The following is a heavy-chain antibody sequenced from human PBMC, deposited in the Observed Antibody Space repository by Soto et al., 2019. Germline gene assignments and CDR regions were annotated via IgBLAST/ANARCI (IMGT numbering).Heavy chain of an antibody. D-gene: IGHD3-16*01. V-gene: IGHV3-74*01. CDR1: GFTFGNYW. CDR3: ASNYAYAEGYYFYGIDV. CDR2: VNSDGDTT. J-gene: IGHJ6*02. Sequence: GGSLRLSCAASGFTFGNYWMHWFRQAPGKGLVWVSRVNSDGDTTYYADSVKGRFTISRDNAKNTLHLQMNSLGAEDTAVYYCASNYAYAEGYYFYGIDVWGQGTTVTVSS.